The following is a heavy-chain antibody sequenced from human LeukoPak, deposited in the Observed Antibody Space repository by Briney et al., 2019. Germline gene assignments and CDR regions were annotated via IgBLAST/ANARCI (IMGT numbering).Heavy chain of an antibody. CDR3: ARGAYSSSWLIHFDY. CDR2: INPSGGST. CDR1: GYTFTTYN. V-gene: IGHV1-46*01. Sequence: ASVKVSCTASGYTFTTYNMHWVRQAPGQGLEWMGIINPSGGSTSYAQKFQGRVTMTRDTSTSTVYMGLSSLRSEDTAEYYCARGAYSSSWLIHFDYWGQGTLVTVSS. J-gene: IGHJ4*02. D-gene: IGHD6-13*01.